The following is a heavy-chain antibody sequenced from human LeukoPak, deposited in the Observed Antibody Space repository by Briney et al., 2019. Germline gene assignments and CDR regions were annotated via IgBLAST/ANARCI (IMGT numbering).Heavy chain of an antibody. Sequence: ASVKVSCKASGYTFTSYYFHWVRQAPEQGLEWMGLINPSGGNTNYAQKFQGRVTVTRDTSTSTVYMELSSLRSNDTAVYYCARVGGSYYLFAYWGQGTLVTVSS. J-gene: IGHJ4*02. CDR1: GYTFTSYY. V-gene: IGHV1-46*01. CDR3: ARVGGSYYLFAY. D-gene: IGHD1-26*01. CDR2: INPSGGNT.